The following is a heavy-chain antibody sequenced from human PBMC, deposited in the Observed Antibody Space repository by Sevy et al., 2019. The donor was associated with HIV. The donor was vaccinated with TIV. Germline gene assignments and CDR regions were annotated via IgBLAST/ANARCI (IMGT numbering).Heavy chain of an antibody. J-gene: IGHJ4*02. CDR1: GFTFSSYS. Sequence: GGSLRLSCAASGFTFSSYSMNWVRQAPGKGLEWVSSISSSSSYIYYADSVKGRFTISRDNAKKSLYLQMNSLRAEDTAVYYCARDPVGATTRSGRGLIDYWGQGTLVTVSS. CDR3: ARDPVGATTRSGRGLIDY. D-gene: IGHD1-26*01. CDR2: ISSSSSYI. V-gene: IGHV3-21*01.